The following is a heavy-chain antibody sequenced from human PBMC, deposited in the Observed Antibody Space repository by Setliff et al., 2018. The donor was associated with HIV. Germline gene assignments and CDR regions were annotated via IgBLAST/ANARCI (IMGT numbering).Heavy chain of an antibody. CDR3: ARGGFKWSGSYADY. V-gene: IGHV4-34*01. J-gene: IGHJ4*02. Sequence: PSETLSLTCAVYGGSFSGYYWSWIRQPPGKGLEWIGEINHSGSTNYNPSLKSRVSISVDTAKNQSSLNLTSVTAADTAVYYCARGGFKWSGSYADYWGQGTLVTVSS. CDR2: INHSGST. D-gene: IGHD1-26*01. CDR1: GGSFSGYY.